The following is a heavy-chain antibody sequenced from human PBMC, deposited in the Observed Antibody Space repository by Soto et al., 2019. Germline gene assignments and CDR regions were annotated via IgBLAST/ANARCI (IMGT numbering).Heavy chain of an antibody. CDR2: MNPNDGNT. J-gene: IGHJ4*02. D-gene: IGHD3-3*01. V-gene: IGHV1-8*01. CDR3: ARGPRESGEWLLFDY. CDR1: GYTFSNYE. Sequence: GASVKVSFKASGYTFSNYEINWVRQASGQGLEWVGRMNPNDGNTGYAQNFQGRVSMTRNTSINTAYMELSSLRSDDTAVYYCARGPRESGEWLLFDYWGQGALVTVSS.